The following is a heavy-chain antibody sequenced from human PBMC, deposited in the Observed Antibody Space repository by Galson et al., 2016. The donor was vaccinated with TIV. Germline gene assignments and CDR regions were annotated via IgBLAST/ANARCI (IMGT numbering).Heavy chain of an antibody. V-gene: IGHV4-31*03. Sequence: CTVSGGSISSRGYYWSWIRQHPGKGLEWIGYIYYSGTTQYNPSLKSRVSISVDTSKTQFSLNLSSVTAADTAVYYCARDKNDYGVDAFDIWGQGTMVIVSS. CDR1: GGSISSRGYY. CDR3: ARDKNDYGVDAFDI. D-gene: IGHD4-17*01. J-gene: IGHJ3*02. CDR2: IYYSGTT.